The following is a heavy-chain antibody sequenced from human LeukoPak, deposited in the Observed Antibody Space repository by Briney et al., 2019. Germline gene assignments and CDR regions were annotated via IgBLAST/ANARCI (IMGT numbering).Heavy chain of an antibody. CDR3: ARASSSGWYAGAFDP. Sequence: PSETLSLTCTVSGGSISSDSYYWSWIRQPARKGLEWIGRIYTSGSTNYNPSLKSRVTMSVDTSKNQFSLKLSSVTAADTAVYYCARASSSGWYAGAFDPWGQGTLVTVSS. J-gene: IGHJ5*02. CDR1: GGSISSDSYY. D-gene: IGHD6-19*01. CDR2: IYTSGST. V-gene: IGHV4-61*02.